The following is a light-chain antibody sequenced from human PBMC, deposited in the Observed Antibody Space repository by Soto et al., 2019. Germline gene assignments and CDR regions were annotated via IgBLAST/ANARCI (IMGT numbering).Light chain of an antibody. Sequence: QSVLTQPPSASGTPGQRVSISCSGSSSNIGSNSVNWYQQVPGTAPKLLIYSNNQRPSGVTDRFSGSKSGTSASLAISGLRSEDEAGYYCAAWDDTLNGVVFSGGTKLTVL. CDR1: SSNIGSNS. CDR3: AAWDDTLNGVV. V-gene: IGLV1-44*01. CDR2: SNN. J-gene: IGLJ2*01.